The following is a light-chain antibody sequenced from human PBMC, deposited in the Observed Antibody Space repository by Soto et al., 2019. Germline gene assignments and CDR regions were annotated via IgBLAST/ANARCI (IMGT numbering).Light chain of an antibody. CDR3: QQYNNWPPGT. J-gene: IGKJ1*01. V-gene: IGKV3D-15*01. CDR2: SSS. CDR1: QSIRINY. Sequence: EIVLTQSPDTLSLSPGDRATLSCRASQSIRINYLAWFQQKPGQAPRLLIYSSSSRATGIPDRFSGSGSGTDFTLTISSLQSEDFAVYYCQQYNNWPPGTFGQGTKVEIK.